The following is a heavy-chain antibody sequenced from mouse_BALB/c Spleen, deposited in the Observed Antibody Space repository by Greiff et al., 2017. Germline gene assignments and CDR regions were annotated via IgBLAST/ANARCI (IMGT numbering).Heavy chain of an antibody. Sequence: EVMLVESGGGLVQPGGSRKLSCAASGFTFSSFGMHWVRQAPEKGLEWVAYISSGSSTIYYADTVKGRFTISRDNPKNTLFLQMTSLRSEDTAMYYCARRENYYGSSPLAYWGQGTLVTVSA. CDR1: GFTFSSFG. D-gene: IGHD1-1*01. J-gene: IGHJ3*01. CDR3: ARRENYYGSSPLAY. V-gene: IGHV5-17*02. CDR2: ISSGSSTI.